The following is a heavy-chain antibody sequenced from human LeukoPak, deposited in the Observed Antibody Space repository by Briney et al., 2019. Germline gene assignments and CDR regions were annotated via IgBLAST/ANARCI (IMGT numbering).Heavy chain of an antibody. J-gene: IGHJ4*02. V-gene: IGHV1-69*05. CDR3: ARSAATALHFDY. CDR2: IIPIFGTA. D-gene: IGHD6-25*01. Sequence: SVKVSCKASGGTFSSYAISWVRQAPGQGLEWMGGIIPIFGTANYAQKFQGRVTITTDESTSTAYMELSSLRSEDTAVYYCARSAATALHFDYWGQGTLVTVSS. CDR1: GGTFSSYA.